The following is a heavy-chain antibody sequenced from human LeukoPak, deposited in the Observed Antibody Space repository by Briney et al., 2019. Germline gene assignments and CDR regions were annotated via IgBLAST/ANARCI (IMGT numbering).Heavy chain of an antibody. CDR2: VNNNGGTT. Sequence: PGGSLRLSCSASGFIFTSYPMHWVRQAPGKGLEYVAVVNNNGGTTYYADSVKGRFTISRDNSKNTLYLQMSSLRPEDTAVYYCARTTYYHDISGDLHYWYFDVWGRGTLVIVSS. CDR1: GFIFTSYP. CDR3: ARTTYYHDISGDLHYWYFDV. D-gene: IGHD3-22*01. V-gene: IGHV3-64D*06. J-gene: IGHJ2*01.